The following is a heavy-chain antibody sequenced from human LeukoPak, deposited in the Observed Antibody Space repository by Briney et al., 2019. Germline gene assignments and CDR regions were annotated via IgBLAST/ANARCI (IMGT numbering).Heavy chain of an antibody. CDR2: INSDGSST. D-gene: IGHD3-10*01. CDR3: ASFLIYYGSGSYYSRDAFDI. CDR1: GFTFSSYW. J-gene: IGHJ3*02. V-gene: IGHV3-74*01. Sequence: PGGSLRLSCAASGFTFSSYWMHWVRQAPGKGLVWVSRINSDGSSTSYADSVKGRFTISRDNAKNTLYLQMNSLRAEDTAVYYCASFLIYYGSGSYYSRDAFDIWGQGTMVTVSS.